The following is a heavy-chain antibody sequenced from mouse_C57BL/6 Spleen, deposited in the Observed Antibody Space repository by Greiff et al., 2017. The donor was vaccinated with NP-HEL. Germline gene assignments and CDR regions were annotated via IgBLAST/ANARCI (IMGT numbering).Heavy chain of an antibody. CDR2: IYPYNGVS. D-gene: IGHD1-1*01. J-gene: IGHJ2*01. CDR3: ACGTVAQFDY. V-gene: IGHV1-31*01. CDR1: GYSFTGYY. Sequence: EVKVVESGPELVKPGASVKISCKASGYSFTGYYMHWVKQSHGNILDWIGYIYPYNGVSSYNQKFKGKATLTVDKSSSTAYMELRSLTSEDSAVYYCACGTVAQFDYWGQGTTLTVSS.